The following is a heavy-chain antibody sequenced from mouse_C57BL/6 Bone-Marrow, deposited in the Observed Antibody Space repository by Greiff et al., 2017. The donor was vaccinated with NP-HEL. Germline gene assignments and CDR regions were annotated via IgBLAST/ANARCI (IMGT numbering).Heavy chain of an antibody. J-gene: IGHJ3*01. Sequence: EVKLQESGPELVKPGASVKISCKASGYSFTGYYMNWVKQSPEKSLEWIGEINPSTGGTTYNQKFKAKATLTVDKSSSTAYMQLKSLTSEDSAVYYCARWGYGYDGGFAYWGQGTLVTVSA. CDR2: INPSTGGT. D-gene: IGHD2-2*01. CDR1: GYSFTGYY. CDR3: ARWGYGYDGGFAY. V-gene: IGHV1-42*01.